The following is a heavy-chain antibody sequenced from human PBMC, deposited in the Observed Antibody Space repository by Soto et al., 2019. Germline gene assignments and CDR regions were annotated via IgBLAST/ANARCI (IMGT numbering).Heavy chain of an antibody. CDR2: ISSGSSTI. CDR1: GFTVSSKY. J-gene: IGHJ5*02. Sequence: GALRLSCAASGFTVSSKYMTWVRQAPGKGLEWVSYISSGSSTISYTDSVKGRFTISRDNARNSLYLQMNGLRDEDTAVYYCARADGSTWNSFDPWGQGTLVTVSS. CDR3: ARADGSTWNSFDP. D-gene: IGHD6-13*01. V-gene: IGHV3-48*02.